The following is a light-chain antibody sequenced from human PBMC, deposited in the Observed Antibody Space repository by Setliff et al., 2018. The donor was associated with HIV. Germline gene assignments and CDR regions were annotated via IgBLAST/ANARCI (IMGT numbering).Light chain of an antibody. CDR1: SSDVGSYNL. CDR3: CSYASSSLSYV. J-gene: IGLJ1*01. V-gene: IGLV2-23*02. CDR2: EVS. Sequence: LTQPASVSGSPGQSITISCTGTSSDVGSYNLVSWYQQHPGKAPKLMIYEVSKRPSGVSDRFSGSKSGNTASLTISGLQAEDEADYYCCSYASSSLSYVFGTGTKVTVL.